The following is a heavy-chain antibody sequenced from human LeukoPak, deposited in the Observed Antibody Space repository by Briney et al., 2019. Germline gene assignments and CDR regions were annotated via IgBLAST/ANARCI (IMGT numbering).Heavy chain of an antibody. V-gene: IGHV4-59*08. CDR3: ARRRATVVSAAGYFQH. J-gene: IGHJ1*01. CDR2: FHYSGSI. D-gene: IGHD4-23*01. CDR1: SGSITTYY. Sequence: SETLSLTCTVSSGSITTYYWSWIRQPPGKGLEWIGYFHYSGSINYNPSLKSRVTISLDTSKNQFSLKLTSVTAADTAVYYCARRRATVVSAAGYFQHWGQGTLVTVSS.